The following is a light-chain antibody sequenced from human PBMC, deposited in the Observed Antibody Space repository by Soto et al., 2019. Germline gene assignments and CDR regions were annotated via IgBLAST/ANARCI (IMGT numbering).Light chain of an antibody. CDR1: QSVSRSD. CDR2: GAS. CDR3: RQRSNWPLT. V-gene: IGKV3D-20*02. Sequence: EIVLTQSPGTLSFSPGERSTLSSISSQSVSRSDLAWYQQKPGQAPRLLIYGASSRATGIPDRFSGSGSGTDFTLTISSLEPEDFAVYYCRQRSNWPLTFGGGTKVDIK. J-gene: IGKJ4*01.